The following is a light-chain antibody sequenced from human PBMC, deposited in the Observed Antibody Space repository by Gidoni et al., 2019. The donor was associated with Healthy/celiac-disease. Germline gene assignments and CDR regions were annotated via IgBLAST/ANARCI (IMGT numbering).Light chain of an antibody. J-gene: IGLJ2*01. CDR2: QDS. V-gene: IGLV3-1*01. CDR1: KWGDKY. CDR3: QAWDSSTVV. Sequence: SYELTQPPSVSVSPGQTASITCSGDKWGDKYACWYQQKPGQSPVLVIYQDSKRPSGIPELFSGSTSGNTATLTISGTQAMDEADYYCQAWDSSTVVFGGGTKLTVL.